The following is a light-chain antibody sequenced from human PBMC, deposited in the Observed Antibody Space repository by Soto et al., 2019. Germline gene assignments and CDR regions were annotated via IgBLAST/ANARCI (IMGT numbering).Light chain of an antibody. Sequence: QPVLTQPPSASGTPGQRVTISCSGSSSNIGSNTVNWYQQLPGMAPKLLIYSNNQRPSGVPGRFSGSKSGTSASLAISGLQSEEEADYYCAAWDDSLNGVVFGGGTKLTVL. J-gene: IGLJ2*01. V-gene: IGLV1-44*01. CDR3: AAWDDSLNGVV. CDR2: SNN. CDR1: SSNIGSNT.